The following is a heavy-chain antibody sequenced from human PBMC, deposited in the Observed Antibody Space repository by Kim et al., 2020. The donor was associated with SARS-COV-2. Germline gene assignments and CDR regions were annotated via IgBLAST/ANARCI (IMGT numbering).Heavy chain of an antibody. D-gene: IGHD3-9*01. CDR3: ATELRYVDWWLSDY. J-gene: IGHJ4*02. V-gene: IGHV3-15*01. Sequence: YAEPVKGRFTISRDDSKNTLYLQMNSLKTEDTAVYYCATELRYVDWWLSDYWGQGTLVTVSS.